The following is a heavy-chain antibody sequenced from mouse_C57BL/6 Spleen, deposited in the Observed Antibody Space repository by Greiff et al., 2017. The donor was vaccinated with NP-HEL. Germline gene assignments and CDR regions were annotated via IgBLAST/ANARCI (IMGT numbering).Heavy chain of an antibody. J-gene: IGHJ4*01. CDR3: ARRYYYGRSLYAMDY. D-gene: IGHD1-1*01. Sequence: EVQVVESGGGLVQPGGSLKLSCAASGFTFSDYYMYWVRQTPEKRLEWVAYISNGGGSTYYPDTVKGRFTISRDNAKNTLYLQMSRLKYEDTAMYYCARRYYYGRSLYAMDYWGQGTSVTVSS. CDR2: ISNGGGST. CDR1: GFTFSDYY. V-gene: IGHV5-12*01.